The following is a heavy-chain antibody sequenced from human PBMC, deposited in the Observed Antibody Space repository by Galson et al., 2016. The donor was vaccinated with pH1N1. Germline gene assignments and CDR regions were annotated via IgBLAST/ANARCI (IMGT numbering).Heavy chain of an antibody. D-gene: IGHD4-17*01. CDR3: ARCDYHDVDLDRFYFDY. CDR1: RFTFSDYY. Sequence: SLRLSCAAPRFTFSDYYMSWIRQAPGKGLEWVSYISNSGGSIYYADSVEGRFTISRDNAKNSLYLQMNSLRAEDTAVYYCARCDYHDVDLDRFYFDYWGQGTLVTVSS. V-gene: IGHV3-11*01. CDR2: ISNSGGSI. J-gene: IGHJ4*02.